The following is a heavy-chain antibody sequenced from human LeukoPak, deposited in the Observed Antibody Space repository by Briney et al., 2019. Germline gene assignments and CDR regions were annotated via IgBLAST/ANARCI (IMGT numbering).Heavy chain of an antibody. CDR3: ARDPRQDGSLFDY. D-gene: IGHD5-24*01. CDR2: ISAYNGNT. Sequence: ASVKVTCKASGYTFTSYGISWVRQAPGQGLEWMGWISAYNGNTNYAQNLQGRVTMTTDTSTSTAYMDLRSLRSDDTAVYYCARDPRQDGSLFDYWGQGTLVTVSS. J-gene: IGHJ4*02. V-gene: IGHV1-18*01. CDR1: GYTFTSYG.